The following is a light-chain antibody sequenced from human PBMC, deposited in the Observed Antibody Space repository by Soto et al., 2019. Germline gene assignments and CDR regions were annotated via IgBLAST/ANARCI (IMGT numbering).Light chain of an antibody. CDR2: LVS. J-gene: IGKJ2*01. CDR3: MQGTQWPPYT. CDR1: QSLVHSDGNTY. V-gene: IGKV2-30*02. Sequence: DVVMTQSPLSLPVTLGQPASISCRSSQSLVHSDGNTYLNWFQQRPGQSPRRLIYLVSNRDSGVPDRFSGSWSGTDFTLEISRVEAEDVGVYYCMQGTQWPPYTFGQGTKLEIK.